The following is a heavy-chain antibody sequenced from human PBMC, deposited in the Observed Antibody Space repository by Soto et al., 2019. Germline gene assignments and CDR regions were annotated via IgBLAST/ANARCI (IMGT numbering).Heavy chain of an antibody. CDR1: GSTVSGHW. V-gene: IGHV3-74*01. J-gene: IGHJ6*02. CDR2: ISRDGSVT. CDR3: ARGISYAMDV. Sequence: EVQLVESGGGSVQPGGSLRLSCAASGSTVSGHWMHWVRQEPGRGLVWVSLISRDGSVTTYADSVKGRFTISRDNAKNTLTLQMNSLRAEDTAVYYCARGISYAMDVWGQGTTVTVSS.